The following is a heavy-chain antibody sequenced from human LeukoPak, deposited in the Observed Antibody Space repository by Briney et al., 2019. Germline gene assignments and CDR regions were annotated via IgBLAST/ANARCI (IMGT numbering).Heavy chain of an antibody. V-gene: IGHV1-8*01. Sequence: GASVKVSCKASGYSLSTYDINWVRQAPGQGLEWLGWMRPRKSDTGYGREFQDRVTLTWNISTDTAYMELSSLTPEDTAVYFCAGGPPEDTSSGYWGQGTLVTVSS. CDR3: AGGPPEDTSSGY. J-gene: IGHJ4*02. CDR1: GYSLSTYD. D-gene: IGHD3-22*01. CDR2: MRPRKSDT.